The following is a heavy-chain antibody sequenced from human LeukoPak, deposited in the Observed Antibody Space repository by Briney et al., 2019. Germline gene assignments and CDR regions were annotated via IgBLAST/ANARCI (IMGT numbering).Heavy chain of an antibody. CDR3: AIYGSNPTYFDY. V-gene: IGHV3-7*01. Sequence: GGSLRLSCGGSGFTFSGYWVSWVRQAPGRGLEWVANIKQDGSEKYYVDSVEGRFTVSRDNAKSSLSLQMNSLRAEDTAVYYCAIYGSNPTYFDYWGQGTLVTVSS. CDR2: IKQDGSEK. J-gene: IGHJ4*02. D-gene: IGHD4-23*01. CDR1: GFTFSGYW.